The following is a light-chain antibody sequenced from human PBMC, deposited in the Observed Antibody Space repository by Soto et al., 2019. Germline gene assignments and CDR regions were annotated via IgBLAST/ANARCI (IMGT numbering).Light chain of an antibody. J-gene: IGKJ5*01. CDR2: WAS. Sequence: DIVMTQSPDSLALSLGERATITCKSSHIVLYSSNNKNYLAWYQQKPGQPPKLLIYWASTRESGVPDRFSGSGSGTDFTLTISSLEPEDFAVYYCQQRSNWITFGQGTRREI. V-gene: IGKV4-1*01. CDR1: HIVLYSSNNKNY. CDR3: QQRSNWIT.